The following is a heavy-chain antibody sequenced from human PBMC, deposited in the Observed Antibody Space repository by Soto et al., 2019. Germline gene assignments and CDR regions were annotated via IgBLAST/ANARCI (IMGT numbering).Heavy chain of an antibody. J-gene: IGHJ4*02. CDR1: GGSISSYY. D-gene: IGHD3-16*01. Sequence: PSETLSLTCTVSGGSISSYYWGWIRQPPGKGLEWIGSIYYSGSTYYNPSLKSRVTIFLDTSENQFSLRLSSVTAADTAVYYCARHYTDSFVEFDYWGQGTLVTVSS. CDR3: ARHYTDSFVEFDY. V-gene: IGHV4-39*01. CDR2: IYYSGST.